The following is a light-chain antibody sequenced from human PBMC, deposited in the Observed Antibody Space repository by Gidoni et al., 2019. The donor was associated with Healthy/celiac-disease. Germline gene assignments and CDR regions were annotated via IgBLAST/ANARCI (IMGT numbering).Light chain of an antibody. J-gene: IGKJ2*01. CDR1: QSVSSSY. V-gene: IGKV3-20*01. CDR2: GAA. Sequence: ELVLPQSPGTLSLSQGERATLSCRASQSVSSSYLAWYQQKPGQALRLLIEGAASRATGIPDRFSGSGSVTDCTITISRLEPEDFAVYYCQQYGSSSGAFGQGTKLEIK. CDR3: QQYGSSSGA.